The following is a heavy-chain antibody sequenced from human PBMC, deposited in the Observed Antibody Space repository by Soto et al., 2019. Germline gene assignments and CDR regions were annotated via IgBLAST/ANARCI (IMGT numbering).Heavy chain of an antibody. J-gene: IGHJ4*02. CDR1: GASISRGNYY. V-gene: IGHV4-30-4*01. Sequence: PSETLSLTCTVSGASISRGNYYWTWIRQPPGKGLEWLGYTYYGGSTSYNPSLQSRVAISVDTSKNQFSLKLSSVTAADTAVYYCARGSYYDSSGYYPFDYWGQGTLVTVSS. CDR3: ARGSYYDSSGYYPFDY. CDR2: TYYGGST. D-gene: IGHD3-22*01.